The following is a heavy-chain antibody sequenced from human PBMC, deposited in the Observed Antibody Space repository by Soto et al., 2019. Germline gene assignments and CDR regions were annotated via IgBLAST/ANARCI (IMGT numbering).Heavy chain of an antibody. J-gene: IGHJ4*02. CDR3: ARVSSLWIQLGEFDY. V-gene: IGHV4-30-4*01. CDR1: GGSISSGDYY. D-gene: IGHD5-18*01. Sequence: VQLQESGPGLVKPSQTLSLTCTVSGGSISSGDYYWSWIRQPPGKGLEWIGYIYYSGSTYYNPSLKSRVTISVDTSKNQFSLKLSSVTAADTAVYYCARVSSLWIQLGEFDYWGQGTLVTVSS. CDR2: IYYSGST.